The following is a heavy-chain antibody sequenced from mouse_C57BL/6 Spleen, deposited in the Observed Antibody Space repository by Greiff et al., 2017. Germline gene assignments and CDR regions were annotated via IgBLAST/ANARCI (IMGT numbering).Heavy chain of an antibody. CDR1: GYTFTSYW. Sequence: QVQLQQPGAELVRPGSSVKLSCKASGYTFTSYWMDWVKQRPGQGLEWIGNIYPSDSETHYNQKFKDKATLTVDKSSSTAYMQLSSLTSEDSAVYYCARWGYYYGSSYIFDYWGQGTTLTVSS. V-gene: IGHV1-61*01. CDR3: ARWGYYYGSSYIFDY. J-gene: IGHJ2*01. D-gene: IGHD1-1*01. CDR2: IYPSDSET.